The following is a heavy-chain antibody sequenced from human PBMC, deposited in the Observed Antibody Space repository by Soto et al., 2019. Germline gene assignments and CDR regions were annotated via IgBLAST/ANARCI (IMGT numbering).Heavy chain of an antibody. CDR1: GFTFRNYA. D-gene: IGHD4-17*01. J-gene: IGHJ4*02. CDR2: ISYDGSNK. CDR3: ARENYGDLYFDY. V-gene: IGHV3-30*04. Sequence: PGGSLRLSCAASGFTFRNYAMHWVRQAPGKGLEWVAVISYDGSNKYYADSVKGRFTISRDNSKNTLYLQMNTLRAGDTAVYYCARENYGDLYFDYWGQGTLVTVSS.